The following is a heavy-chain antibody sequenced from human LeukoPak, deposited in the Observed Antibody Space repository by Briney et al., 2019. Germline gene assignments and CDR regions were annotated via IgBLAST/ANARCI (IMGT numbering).Heavy chain of an antibody. CDR1: GGSFSGYY. CDR3: ARGPFSGSYSKIGSWFDP. CDR2: INHSGST. V-gene: IGHV4-34*01. J-gene: IGHJ5*02. D-gene: IGHD1-26*01. Sequence: SETLSLTCAVYGGSFSGYYWSWIRQPPGKRLEWIGEINHSGSTNYNPSLKSRVTISVDTSKNQFSLKLSSVTAADTAVYYCARGPFSGSYSKIGSWFDPWGQGALVTVSS.